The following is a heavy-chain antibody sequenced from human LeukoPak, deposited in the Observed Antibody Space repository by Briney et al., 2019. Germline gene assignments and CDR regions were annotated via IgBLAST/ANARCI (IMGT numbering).Heavy chain of an antibody. D-gene: IGHD2-15*01. CDR1: GGSFSGYY. J-gene: IGHJ4*02. Sequence: SETLSLTCAVYGGSFSGYYWSWNRQPPGKGLEWIGEVNHSGSTNYNPSLKSRVTISVDTSKNQFSLKLSSVTAADTAVYYCARGGGYCSGGSCYDDYWGQATLATVSS. V-gene: IGHV4-34*01. CDR2: VNHSGST. CDR3: ARGGGYCSGGSCYDDY.